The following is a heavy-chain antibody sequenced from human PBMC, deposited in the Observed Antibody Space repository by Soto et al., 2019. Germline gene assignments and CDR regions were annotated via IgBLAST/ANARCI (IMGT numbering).Heavy chain of an antibody. CDR3: ARRDGYNSDY. CDR2: IYYSGNT. Sequence: SETLSLTCTVSGGSISSSSYYWGWIRQPPGKGLEWIGSIYYSGNTYYNPSLKSRVTISVDTAKNQFSLRTEDMAVYYCARRDGYNSDYWGQGTLVTVSS. CDR1: GGSISSSSYY. J-gene: IGHJ4*02. D-gene: IGHD5-12*01. V-gene: IGHV4-39*01.